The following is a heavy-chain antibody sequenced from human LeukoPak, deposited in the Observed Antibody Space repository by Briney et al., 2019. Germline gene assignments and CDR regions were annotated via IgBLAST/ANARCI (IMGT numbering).Heavy chain of an antibody. J-gene: IGHJ5*02. CDR3: LVWKHVFDR. V-gene: IGHV3-30*03. CDR2: MSYDGSKE. CDR1: GFTFSSYG. D-gene: IGHD5/OR15-5a*01. Sequence: GRSLRLSCAASGFTFSSYGMHWVRQAPGRGLEWVAVMSYDGSKEYYADSVKGRFTISRDNSKNTLYLQMNSLRVEDTAVYYCLVWKHVFDRWGQGTLVTVSS.